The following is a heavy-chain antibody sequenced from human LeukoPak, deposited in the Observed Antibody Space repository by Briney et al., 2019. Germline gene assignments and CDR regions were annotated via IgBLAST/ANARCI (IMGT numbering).Heavy chain of an antibody. CDR2: INPNSGGT. D-gene: IGHD1-26*01. Sequence: ASVKVSCKASGYTFTGYYMHWVRQAPGQGLEWMGWINPNSGGTNYAQKFQGRVTMTRDTSISTAYMELSRLRSDDTAVYYCARAIVGVEDAFDIWGQGIMVTVSS. CDR1: GYTFTGYY. J-gene: IGHJ3*02. CDR3: ARAIVGVEDAFDI. V-gene: IGHV1-2*02.